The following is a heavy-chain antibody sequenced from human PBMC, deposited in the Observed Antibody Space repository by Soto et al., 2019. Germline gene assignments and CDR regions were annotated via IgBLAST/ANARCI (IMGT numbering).Heavy chain of an antibody. D-gene: IGHD6-19*01. CDR1: GFTFSEAW. CDR2: INSKAAGGTT. Sequence: EVPLVESGGGLVKPGGSLRLSCAASGFTFSEAWMNWVRQAPGKGLEWVGRINSKAAGGTTDYVAPVKGRFTISRDDSTHTLFLQMNSLKTEYTAVYYCTTDSPLAGGGPLWGKGTLVTVSS. V-gene: IGHV3-15*07. J-gene: IGHJ4*02. CDR3: TTDSPLAGGGPL.